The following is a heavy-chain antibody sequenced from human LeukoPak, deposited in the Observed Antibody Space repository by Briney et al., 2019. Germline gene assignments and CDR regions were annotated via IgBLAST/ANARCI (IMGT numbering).Heavy chain of an antibody. CDR3: ARDSIFDY. Sequence: SETLSLTCTVSGGSISSGGYYWSWIRQHPGKGLEWIGCIDYSGSTYYNPSLKSRVTISVDTSKNQFSLKLSSVTAADTAVYYCARDSIFDYWGQGTLVTVSS. CDR1: GGSISSGGYY. CDR2: IDYSGST. V-gene: IGHV4-31*03. J-gene: IGHJ4*02.